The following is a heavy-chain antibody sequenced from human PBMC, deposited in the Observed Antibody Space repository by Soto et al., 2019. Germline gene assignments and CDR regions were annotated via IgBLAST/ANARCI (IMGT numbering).Heavy chain of an antibody. Sequence: GASVKVSCKASGFTFTSSAMQWVRQARGQRLEWIGWIVVGSGNTNYAQKFQERVTITRDMSTSTAYMELSSLRSEDTAVYYCAAGLQQLDTIYYYYYYMDVWGKGTTVTVPS. D-gene: IGHD6-13*01. J-gene: IGHJ6*03. CDR1: GFTFTSSA. CDR2: IVVGSGNT. CDR3: AAGLQQLDTIYYYYYYMDV. V-gene: IGHV1-58*02.